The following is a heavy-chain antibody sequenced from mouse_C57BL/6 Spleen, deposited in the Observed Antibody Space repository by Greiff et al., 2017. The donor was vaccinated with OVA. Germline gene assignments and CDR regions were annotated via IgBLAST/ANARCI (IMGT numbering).Heavy chain of an antibody. V-gene: IGHV5-4*01. D-gene: IGHD1-3*01. Sequence: EVKLVESGGGLVKPGGSLKLSCAASGFTFSSYAMSWVRQTPEKRLEWVATISDGGSYTYYPDNVKGRFTISRDNAKNNLYLQMSHLKSEDTAMYYCARESLQYYFDYWAKAPLSQSPQ. CDR2: ISDGGSYT. CDR1: GFTFSSYA. J-gene: IGHJ2*01. CDR3: ARESLQYYFDY.